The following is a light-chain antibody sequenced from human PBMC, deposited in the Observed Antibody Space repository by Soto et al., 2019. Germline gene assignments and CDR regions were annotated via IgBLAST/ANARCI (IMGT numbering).Light chain of an antibody. CDR3: SSYTGSSTLYV. CDR1: NSDVGTYNY. J-gene: IGLJ1*01. CDR2: EVT. Sequence: QSALTQPASVSGPPGQSITISCTGTNSDVGTYNYVSWYQQHPGKAPKVMIYEVTYRPSGVSNRFSGSKSGNTASLTISGLQAEDEAGYYCSSYTGSSTLYVFGTGTKVTVL. V-gene: IGLV2-14*01.